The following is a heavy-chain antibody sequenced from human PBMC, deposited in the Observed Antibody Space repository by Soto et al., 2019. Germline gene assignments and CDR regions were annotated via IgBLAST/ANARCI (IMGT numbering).Heavy chain of an antibody. J-gene: IGHJ6*02. CDR1: GYTCTSCD. CDR2: MNPNSGNT. Sequence: ASVKVSGNASGYTCTSCDINWVLQATGQGLEWMGWMNPNSGNTGYAQKFQGRVTMTRNTSISTAYMELSSLRSEDTAVYYCARGGNRRLRHYYYYGMDVWGQGTTVTVSS. D-gene: IGHD4-17*01. CDR3: ARGGNRRLRHYYYYGMDV. V-gene: IGHV1-8*01.